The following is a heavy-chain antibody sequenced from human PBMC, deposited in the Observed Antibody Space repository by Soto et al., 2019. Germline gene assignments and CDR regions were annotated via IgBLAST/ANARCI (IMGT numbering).Heavy chain of an antibody. V-gene: IGHV1-18*01. CDR1: GYSFTRYG. CDR3: AMVDVYVTPSPQDV. D-gene: IGHD3-16*01. Sequence: QVQLVQSRPEVKNPGASVKVSCKASGYSFTRYGIAWARQAPGQGLEWMGWINTYNGNTNYAQNLQGRVTLTTDTSTSTAYMELTSLRSNDTAIYYCAMVDVYVTPSPQDVWGQGTTVIVSS. J-gene: IGHJ6*02. CDR2: INTYNGNT.